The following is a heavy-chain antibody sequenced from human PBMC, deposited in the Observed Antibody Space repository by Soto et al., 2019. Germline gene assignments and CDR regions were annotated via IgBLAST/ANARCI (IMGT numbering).Heavy chain of an antibody. D-gene: IGHD3-16*01. Sequence: EVQLVESGGGLVQPGGSLRLSCAASGFTFSSYSMNWVRQAPGKGLEWVSYISSSSSTIYYADSVKGRFTISRDKSKNSLYLQMNSMRDEDTAVYYCARGLGCLGGKWDWGQGTLVTVSS. CDR3: ARGLGCLGGKWD. CDR2: ISSSSSTI. V-gene: IGHV3-48*02. CDR1: GFTFSSYS. J-gene: IGHJ4*02.